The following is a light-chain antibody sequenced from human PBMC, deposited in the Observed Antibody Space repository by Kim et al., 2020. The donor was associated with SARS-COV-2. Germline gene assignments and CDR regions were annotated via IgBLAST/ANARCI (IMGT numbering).Light chain of an antibody. V-gene: IGKV1-6*01. CDR3: RQDYNYPRLT. Sequence: AIQMTQSPSSLSASVGDRVTITCRASQGIRNDLGWYQQKPGKAPKLLIYAASSLQSGVPSRFSGSGSGTDFTLTISSLQPEDFATYYCRQDYNYPRLTFGGGTKVDIK. J-gene: IGKJ4*01. CDR1: QGIRND. CDR2: AAS.